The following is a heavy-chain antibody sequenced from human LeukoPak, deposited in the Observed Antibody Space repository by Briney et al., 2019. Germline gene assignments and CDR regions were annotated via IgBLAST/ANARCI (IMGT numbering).Heavy chain of an antibody. CDR1: GGTFSSYA. Sequence: SVKVSCKASGGTFSSYAISWVRQAPGQGLEWMGGIIPIFGTANYAQKFQGRVTITTDESTSTAYMELSSLSSEDTAVYYCARLTSSIAAPVDWFDPWGQGTLVTVSS. CDR2: IIPIFGTA. V-gene: IGHV1-69*05. CDR3: ARLTSSIAAPVDWFDP. J-gene: IGHJ5*02. D-gene: IGHD6-6*01.